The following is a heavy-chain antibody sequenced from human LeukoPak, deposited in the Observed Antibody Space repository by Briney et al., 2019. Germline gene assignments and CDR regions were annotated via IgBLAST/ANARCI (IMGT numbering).Heavy chain of an antibody. J-gene: IGHJ4*02. D-gene: IGHD3-22*01. CDR3: ASSTYYYDSSGYYVDRY. V-gene: IGHV3-30*03. CDR1: GFTFNNYP. CDR2: ISYDGSNK. Sequence: GGSLRLSCAASGFTFNNYPMSWVRQAPGKGLEWVAVISYDGSNKYYADSVKGRFTISRDNSKNTLYLQMNSLRAEDTAVYYCASSTYYYDSSGYYVDRYWGQGTLVTVSS.